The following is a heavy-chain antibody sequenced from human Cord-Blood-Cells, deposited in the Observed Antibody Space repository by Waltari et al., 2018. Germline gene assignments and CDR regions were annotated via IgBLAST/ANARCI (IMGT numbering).Heavy chain of an antibody. CDR1: GGSFSGYY. CDR2: INHSGST. D-gene: IGHD3-3*01. V-gene: IGHV4-34*01. CDR3: ASGPPSSYYDPNWFDP. J-gene: IGHJ5*02. Sequence: QVQLQQWGAGLLKPSETLSLTCAVYGGSFSGYYWSWIRQPPGTGLEWIGEINHSGSTNSTPSLKSRVTISVYTSKNQFSLKLSSVTAADTAVYYCASGPPSSYYDPNWFDPWGQGTLVTVSS.